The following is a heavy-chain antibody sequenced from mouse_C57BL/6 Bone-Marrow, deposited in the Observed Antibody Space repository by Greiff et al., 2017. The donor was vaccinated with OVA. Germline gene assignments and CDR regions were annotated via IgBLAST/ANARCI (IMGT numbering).Heavy chain of an antibody. J-gene: IGHJ4*01. Sequence: QVQLQQSGPGLVQPSQSLSITCTVSGFSLTSYGVHWVRQSPGKGLEWLGVIWSGGSTDYNAAFISRLSISKDNSKSQVFFKMNRLQADDTAIYDCTRNEGLLYGAMDYWGQGTSVTVSS. CDR3: TRNEGLLYGAMDY. D-gene: IGHD1-1*02. CDR1: GFSLTSYG. CDR2: IWSGGST. V-gene: IGHV2-2*01.